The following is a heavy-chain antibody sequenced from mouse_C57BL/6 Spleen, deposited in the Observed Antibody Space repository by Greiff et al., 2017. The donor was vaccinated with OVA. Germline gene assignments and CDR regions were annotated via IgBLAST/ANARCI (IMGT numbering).Heavy chain of an antibody. J-gene: IGHJ2*01. Sequence: QVQLKESGAELVRPGASVKLSCKASGYTFTDYYINWVKQRPGQGLEWIARIYPGSGNTYYNEKFKGKATLTAEKSSSTAYMQRSSLTSEDSAGYFCARSITTVVAFDYWGQGTTLTVSS. CDR1: GYTFTDYY. V-gene: IGHV1-76*01. CDR3: ARSITTVVAFDY. CDR2: IYPGSGNT. D-gene: IGHD1-1*01.